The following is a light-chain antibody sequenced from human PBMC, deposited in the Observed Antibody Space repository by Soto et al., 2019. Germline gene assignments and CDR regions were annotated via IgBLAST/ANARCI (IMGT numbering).Light chain of an antibody. Sequence: QSALTQPASVSGSPGQSITISCTGTSSDVGGYQYVSWYQQHPGKAPKLMIYDVSNRPSGVSNRFSGSKSGNTASLTISGLQAEDEADYNCSSYTGTSTWVFGGGTKVTVL. CDR2: DVS. V-gene: IGLV2-14*01. CDR3: SSYTGTSTWV. CDR1: SSDVGGYQY. J-gene: IGLJ3*02.